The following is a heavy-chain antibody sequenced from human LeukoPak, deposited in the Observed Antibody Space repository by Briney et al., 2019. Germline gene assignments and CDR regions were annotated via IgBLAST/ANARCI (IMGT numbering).Heavy chain of an antibody. D-gene: IGHD3-22*01. Sequence: GESLKISCKGSGYSFTSYWIGWVRPMPGKGLEWMGIIYPGDSDTRYSPSFQGQVTISADKSISTAYLQWSSLKASDTAMYYCAGHSIRAYYYDSSGLDYWGQGTLVTVSS. CDR2: IYPGDSDT. V-gene: IGHV5-51*01. J-gene: IGHJ4*02. CDR1: GYSFTSYW. CDR3: AGHSIRAYYYDSSGLDY.